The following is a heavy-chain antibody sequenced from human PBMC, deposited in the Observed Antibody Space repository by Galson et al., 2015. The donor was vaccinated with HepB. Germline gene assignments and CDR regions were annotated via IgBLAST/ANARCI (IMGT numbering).Heavy chain of an antibody. V-gene: IGHV5-51*01. CDR2: IYPGDSGT. J-gene: IGHJ6*02. CDR3: ARLGRTVSEMGNYYYYGMDV. CDR1: GYSFTSYW. Sequence: QSGAEVKKPGESLKISCKGSGYSFTSYWIGWVRQMPGKGLEWMGIIYPGDSGTRYSPSFQGQVTISADKSISTAYLQWSSLKASDTAMYYCARLGRTVSEMGNYYYYGMDVWGQGTTVTVSS. D-gene: IGHD5-24*01.